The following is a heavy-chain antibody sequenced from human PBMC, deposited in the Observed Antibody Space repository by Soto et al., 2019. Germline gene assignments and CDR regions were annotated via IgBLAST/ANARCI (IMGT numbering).Heavy chain of an antibody. J-gene: IGHJ6*03. CDR2: INPSGGST. D-gene: IGHD2-2*01. V-gene: IGHV1-46*03. Sequence: ASVKVSCKASGYTFTSYYMHWVLQAPGQGLEWMGTINPSGGSTSYAQKFQGRVTMTRDTSTSTVYMELSSLRSEDTAVYYCARDPLYCSSTSCYHYYYYYMDVWGKGTTVTVSS. CDR1: GYTFTSYY. CDR3: ARDPLYCSSTSCYHYYYYYMDV.